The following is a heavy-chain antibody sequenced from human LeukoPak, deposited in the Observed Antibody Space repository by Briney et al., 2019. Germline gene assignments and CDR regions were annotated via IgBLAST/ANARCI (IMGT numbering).Heavy chain of an antibody. D-gene: IGHD2-21*02. V-gene: IGHV1-2*02. CDR2: INPNSGGT. J-gene: IGHJ4*02. CDR3: ARGGSTDSIHSCGGNCYFLDY. CDR1: GYTFTGNH. Sequence: ASVKVSCKASGYTFTGNHMHWVRRAPGQGLEWMGWINPNSGGTNYAQKFQGRVIMTRDTSISTAYMELSRLGSDDTAVYYCARGGSTDSIHSCGGNCYFLDYWGQGTLDTVSS.